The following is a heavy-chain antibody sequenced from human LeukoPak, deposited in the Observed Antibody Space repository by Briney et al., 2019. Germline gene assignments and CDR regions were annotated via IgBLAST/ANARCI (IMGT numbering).Heavy chain of an antibody. CDR2: VDPEDGET. D-gene: IGHD6-6*01. Sequence: GASVKISCKASGYTFTDYYMHWVQQAPGKGLEWMGRVDPEDGETIYAEKFQGRVTITADTSTDTAYMELSSLRSEDTAVYYCATTFLEYSSSEISYWFDPWGQGTLVTVSS. V-gene: IGHV1-69-2*01. CDR1: GYTFTDYY. CDR3: ATTFLEYSSSEISYWFDP. J-gene: IGHJ5*02.